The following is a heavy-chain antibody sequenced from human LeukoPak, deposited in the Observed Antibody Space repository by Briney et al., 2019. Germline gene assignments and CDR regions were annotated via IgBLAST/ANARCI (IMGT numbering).Heavy chain of an antibody. D-gene: IGHD6-13*01. CDR3: ARGGIAARFDY. Sequence: TGGSLRLSCAASGSTFSSYEMNWVRQAPGKGLEWVSYISSSGSTIYYADSVKDRFTISRDNAKNSLYLQMNSLRAEDTAVYYCARGGIAARFDYWGQGTLVTVSS. CDR1: GSTFSSYE. CDR2: ISSSGSTI. J-gene: IGHJ4*02. V-gene: IGHV3-48*03.